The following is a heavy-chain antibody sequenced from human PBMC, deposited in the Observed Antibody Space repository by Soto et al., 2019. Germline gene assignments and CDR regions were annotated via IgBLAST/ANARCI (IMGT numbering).Heavy chain of an antibody. CDR2: ISYDGSNK. D-gene: IGHD3-3*01. CDR1: GFTFSSYG. V-gene: IGHV3-30*18. CDR3: AKSLRGYPFIIHGYYYGMDV. Sequence: QVQLVESGGGVVQPGRSLRLSCAASGFTFSSYGMHWVRQAPGKGLEWVAVISYDGSNKYYADSVKGRFTISRDNSKNTLYLQMNSRRAEDTAVYYCAKSLRGYPFIIHGYYYGMDVWGQGTTVTVSS. J-gene: IGHJ6*02.